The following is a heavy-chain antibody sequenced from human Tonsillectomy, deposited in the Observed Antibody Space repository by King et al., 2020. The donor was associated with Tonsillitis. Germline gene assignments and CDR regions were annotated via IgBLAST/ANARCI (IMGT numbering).Heavy chain of an antibody. J-gene: IGHJ6*02. V-gene: IGHV3-21*01. CDR1: GFTFSSYS. CDR2: ISSSSSYI. Sequence: QLVQSGGGLVKPGGSLRLSCAASGFTFSSYSITWVRQAPGKGLEWVSSISSSSSYIYYADSVKGRFTISRDNAKNSLYLQMNSLRAEDTAVYYCARGPSFVGGMDVWGQGTTVTVSS. D-gene: IGHD2-21*01. CDR3: ARGPSFVGGMDV.